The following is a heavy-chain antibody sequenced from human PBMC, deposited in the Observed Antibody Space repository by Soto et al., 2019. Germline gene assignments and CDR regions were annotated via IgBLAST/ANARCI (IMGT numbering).Heavy chain of an antibody. J-gene: IGHJ4*02. CDR1: GFTFSRHV. CDR2: ISGSGGST. CDR3: AKDARYYDFWSGYYSDY. D-gene: IGHD3-3*01. Sequence: GGSLRLSCAASGFTFSRHVMRWVRQAPGRGLEWVSAISGSGGSTYYADSVKGRFTISRDNSKNTLYLQMNSLRAEDTAVYYCAKDARYYDFWSGYYSDYWGQGTLVTVSS. V-gene: IGHV3-23*01.